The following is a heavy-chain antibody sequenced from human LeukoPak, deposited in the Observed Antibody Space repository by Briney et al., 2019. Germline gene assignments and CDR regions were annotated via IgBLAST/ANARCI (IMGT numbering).Heavy chain of an antibody. V-gene: IGHV4-34*01. CDR1: GGSFSGYY. CDR2: INHSGST. Sequence: SETLSLTCAVYGGSFSGYYWSWIRQPPGKGLEWIGEINHSGSTNYNPSLKSRVTISVDTSKNQFSLKLSSVTAADTAVYYCARPKPRYCSSTSCPGSFDYWGQGTLVAVSS. CDR3: ARPKPRYCSSTSCPGSFDY. J-gene: IGHJ4*02. D-gene: IGHD2-2*01.